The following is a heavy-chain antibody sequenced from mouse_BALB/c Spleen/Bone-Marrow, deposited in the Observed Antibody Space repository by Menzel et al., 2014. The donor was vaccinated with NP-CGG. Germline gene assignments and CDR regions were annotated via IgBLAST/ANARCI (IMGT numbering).Heavy chain of an antibody. CDR1: GFTFSSYT. J-gene: IGHJ3*01. Sequence: EVMLVESGGGLVKPGGSLKLSCAASGFTFSSYTMSWVRQTPEKRLEWVATISRGGSYTYYPDRVKGRFTISRDNAKNTLYLQMSSLKSEDTAMYYCTKSYYRYDEEAWFAYWGQGTLVTVSA. CDR2: ISRGGSYT. D-gene: IGHD2-14*01. V-gene: IGHV5-6-4*01. CDR3: TKSYYRYDEEAWFAY.